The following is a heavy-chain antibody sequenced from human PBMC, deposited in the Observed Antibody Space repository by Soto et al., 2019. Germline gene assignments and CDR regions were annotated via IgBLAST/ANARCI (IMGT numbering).Heavy chain of an antibody. CDR3: ARARGLYDFWSGLAPRRYYYMDV. J-gene: IGHJ6*03. CDR2: INHSGST. Sequence: PSETLSLTCAVYGGSFSGYYWSWIRQPPGKGLEWIGEINHSGSTNYNPSLKSRVTISVDTSKNQFSLKLSSVTAADTAVYYCARARGLYDFWSGLAPRRYYYMDVWGKGTTVTVSS. CDR1: GGSFSGYY. D-gene: IGHD3-3*01. V-gene: IGHV4-34*01.